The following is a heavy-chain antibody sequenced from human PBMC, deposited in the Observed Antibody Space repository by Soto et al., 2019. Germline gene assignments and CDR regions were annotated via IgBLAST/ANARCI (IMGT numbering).Heavy chain of an antibody. Sequence: QVQLQASGPGLVKPSETLSLTCAVSGDSITSSTWWSWVLQPPGQGLQWIGDIYHSGSTNYNPSLRSRVTIAVQKSKNQFALKLTSVTAADTAIYFCARDRRRSNTGIDPWGQGTLVTVSS. CDR2: IYHSGST. D-gene: IGHD2-2*02. CDR1: GDSITSSTW. CDR3: ARDRRRSNTGIDP. V-gene: IGHV4-4*02. J-gene: IGHJ5*02.